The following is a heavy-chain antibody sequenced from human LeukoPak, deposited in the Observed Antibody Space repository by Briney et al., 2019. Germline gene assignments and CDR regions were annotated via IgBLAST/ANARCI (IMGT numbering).Heavy chain of an antibody. D-gene: IGHD3-3*01. CDR3: ASAVEWLLYYFDY. CDR1: GYTFTGYY. J-gene: IGHJ4*02. V-gene: IGHV1-2*02. CDR2: INPNSGGT. Sequence: GASVKVSCKASGYTFTGYYMHWVRHAPGQGLEWMGWINPNSGGTNYAQKFQGRVTMTRDTSISTAYMELSRLRSDDTAVYYCASAVEWLLYYFDYWGQGTLVTVSS.